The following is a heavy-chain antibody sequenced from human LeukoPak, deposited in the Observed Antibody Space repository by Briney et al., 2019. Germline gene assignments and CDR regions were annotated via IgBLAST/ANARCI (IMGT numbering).Heavy chain of an antibody. D-gene: IGHD3-10*01. CDR1: GGSISSGSYY. Sequence: SETLSLTCTVSGGSISSGSYYWSWIRQPAGKGLEWIGRIYTSGSTNYNPSLKSRVTISVDTSKNQFSLKLSSVTAADTAVYYCARGEDYYGSGSYYNVLGYWGQGTLVTVSS. CDR2: IYTSGST. J-gene: IGHJ4*02. CDR3: ARGEDYYGSGSYYNVLGY. V-gene: IGHV4-61*02.